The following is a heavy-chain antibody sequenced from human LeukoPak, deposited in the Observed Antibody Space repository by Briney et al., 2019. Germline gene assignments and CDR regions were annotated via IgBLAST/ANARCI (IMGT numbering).Heavy chain of an antibody. CDR2: IIPIFGTP. CDR1: GGTFSSYT. V-gene: IGHV1-69*05. D-gene: IGHD6-6*01. J-gene: IGHJ6*03. CDR3: ARGRKGYEYSSSGMGYDYYYYMDV. Sequence: SVKVSCKTSGGTFSSYTISWVRQAPGQGLEWMGGIIPIFGTPHYAQKFQDRVTITRNTSISTAYMELSSLRSEDTAVYYCARGRKGYEYSSSGMGYDYYYYMDVWGKGTTVTVSS.